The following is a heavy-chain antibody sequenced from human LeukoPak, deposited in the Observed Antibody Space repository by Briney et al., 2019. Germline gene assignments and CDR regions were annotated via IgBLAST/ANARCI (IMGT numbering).Heavy chain of an antibody. CDR1: GYSFADYY. V-gene: IGHV1-18*04. D-gene: IGHD3-9*01. J-gene: IGHJ3*02. CDR2: ISAYNGNT. CDR3: ARDWGRYFDWFSRPPDAFDI. Sequence: GASVKVSCKASGYSFADYYIHWVRQAPGQGLEWMGWISAYNGNTNYAQKLQGRVTMTTDTSTSTAYMELRSLRSDDTAVYYCARDWGRYFDWFSRPPDAFDIWGQGTMVTVSS.